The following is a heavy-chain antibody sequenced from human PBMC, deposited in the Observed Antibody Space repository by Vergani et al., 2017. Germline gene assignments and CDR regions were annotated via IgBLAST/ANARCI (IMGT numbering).Heavy chain of an antibody. CDR1: GFTFSSYA. D-gene: IGHD3-22*01. J-gene: IGHJ4*02. CDR3: ERDRYYYDSSGDLDY. V-gene: IGHV3-30-3*01. Sequence: QVQLVESGGGVVKPGRSLRLSCAASGFTFSSYAMHWVRQAPGKGLEWVAVISYDGSNKYYADSVKGRFTISRDNSKNTLYLQMNILRAEDTAVYYCERDRYYYDSSGDLDYWGEGTLVTVSS. CDR2: ISYDGSNK.